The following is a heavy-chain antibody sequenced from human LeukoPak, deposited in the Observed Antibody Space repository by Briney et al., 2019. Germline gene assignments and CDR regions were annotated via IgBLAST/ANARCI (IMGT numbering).Heavy chain of an antibody. V-gene: IGHV3-48*04. J-gene: IGHJ6*04. CDR1: GFTFSGSG. Sequence: PGGSLRLSCAASGFTFSGSGMHWVRQAPGKGLEWVSYISSSGSTIYYADSVKGRFTISRDNAKNSLYLQMNSLRAEDTAVYYCAELGITMIGGVWGKGTTVTISS. D-gene: IGHD3-10*02. CDR2: ISSSGSTI. CDR3: AELGITMIGGV.